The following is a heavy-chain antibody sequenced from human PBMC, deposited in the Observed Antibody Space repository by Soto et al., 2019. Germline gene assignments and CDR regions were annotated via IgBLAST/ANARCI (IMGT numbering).Heavy chain of an antibody. J-gene: IGHJ6*03. CDR3: ARPVDYYYYMDV. Sequence: SETLSLTCTVSGGSISSSTSYWGWIRQPPGKGLEWIGSINYSGSTYYSPSLKSRVTISADTSKNQFSLKLSSATAADTAVYYCARPVDYYYYMDVWGKGTMVTVSS. CDR2: INYSGST. CDR1: GGSISSSTSY. V-gene: IGHV4-39*01.